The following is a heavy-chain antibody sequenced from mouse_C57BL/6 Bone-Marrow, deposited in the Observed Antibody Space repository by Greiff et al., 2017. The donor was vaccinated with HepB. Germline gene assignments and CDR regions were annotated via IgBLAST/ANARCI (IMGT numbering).Heavy chain of an antibody. CDR2: IYPGSGST. J-gene: IGHJ3*01. CDR3: RRKGYYREYGD. V-gene: IGHV1-55*01. D-gene: IGHD2-10*02. CDR1: GYTFTSYW. Sequence: VQLQQPGAELVKPGASVKMSCKASGYTFTSYWITWVKQRHGQGLEWIGDIYPGSGSTNYNKKFKSKATLTVDTSSSTAYMQLSSLTSDDSAVYYCRRKGYYREYGDWGKVALVTVSA.